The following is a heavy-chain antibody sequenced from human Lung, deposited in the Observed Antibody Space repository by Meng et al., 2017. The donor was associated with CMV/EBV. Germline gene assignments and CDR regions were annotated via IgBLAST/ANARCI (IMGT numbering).Heavy chain of an antibody. Sequence: SXTXSLXCTVSGASISSNYWSWSRRPPGKGLESIGSISSTGYLEYSPSLKGRVTISLDTSKNHFSLKLTSVTAADTAMYYCAGPDDKGSSPHDPFDIWGQGXMVTVSS. V-gene: IGHV4-59*01. CDR3: AGPDDKGSSPHDPFDI. CDR2: ISSTGYL. J-gene: IGHJ3*02. CDR1: GASISSNY. D-gene: IGHD1-1*01.